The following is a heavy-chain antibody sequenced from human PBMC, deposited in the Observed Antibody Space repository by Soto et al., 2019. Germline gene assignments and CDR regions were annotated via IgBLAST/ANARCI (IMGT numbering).Heavy chain of an antibody. V-gene: IGHV4-34*01. CDR3: ARGRGWTDYYYGMDV. J-gene: IGHJ6*02. CDR2: IYYSGST. D-gene: IGHD6-19*01. CDR1: GGSFSGYY. Sequence: SETLSLTCAVYGGSFSGYYWSWIRQPPGKGLEWIGSIYYSGSTYYNPSLKSRVTISVDTSKNQFSLKLSSVTAADTAVYYCARGRGWTDYYYGMDVWGQGTTVTVS.